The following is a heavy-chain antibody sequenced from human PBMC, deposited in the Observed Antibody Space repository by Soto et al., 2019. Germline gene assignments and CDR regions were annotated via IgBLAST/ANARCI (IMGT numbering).Heavy chain of an antibody. D-gene: IGHD3-10*01. CDR2: IYYSGST. CDR1: GGSISSYY. J-gene: IGHJ5*02. CDR3: ARGALWFGELSCWFDP. Sequence: PSETLSLTCTVSGGSISSYYWSWIRQPPGKGLEWIGYIYYSGSTNYNPSLKSRVTISVDTSKNQFSLKLSSVTAADTAVYYCARGALWFGELSCWFDPWGQGTLVTVSS. V-gene: IGHV4-59*01.